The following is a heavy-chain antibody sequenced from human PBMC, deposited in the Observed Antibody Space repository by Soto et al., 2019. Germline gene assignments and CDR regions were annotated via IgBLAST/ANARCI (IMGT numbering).Heavy chain of an antibody. Sequence: SETLSLTCTVSGGSISSGGYYWSWIRQHPGKGLEWIGYIYYSGSTYYNPSLKSRVTISVDTSKNQFSLKLSSVTAADTAVYYCARKSGSTRYYYYYYMDVWGKGTTVTVSS. J-gene: IGHJ6*03. CDR3: ARKSGSTRYYYYYYMDV. CDR2: IYYSGST. CDR1: GGSISSGGYY. D-gene: IGHD7-27*01. V-gene: IGHV4-31*03.